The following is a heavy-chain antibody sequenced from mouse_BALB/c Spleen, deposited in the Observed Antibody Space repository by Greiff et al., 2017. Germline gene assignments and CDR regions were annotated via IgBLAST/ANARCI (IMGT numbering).Heavy chain of an antibody. CDR3: TTFPVDY. CDR2: IDPETGGT. Sequence: VQLQQSGAELVRPGASVTLSCKASGYTFTDYEMHWVKQTPVHGLEWIGAIDPETGGTAYNQKFKGKATLTADKSSSTAYMELRSLTSEDSAVYYCTTFPVDYWGQGTSVTVSS. J-gene: IGHJ4*01. V-gene: IGHV1-15*01. CDR1: GYTFTDYE.